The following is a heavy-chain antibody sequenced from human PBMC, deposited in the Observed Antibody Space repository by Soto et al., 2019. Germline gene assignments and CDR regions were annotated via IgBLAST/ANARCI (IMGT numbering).Heavy chain of an antibody. D-gene: IGHD6-13*01. Sequence: QVQLVQSGAEVKKPGASVKVSCKASGYTFTSYGISWVRQAPGQGLEWMGWISAYNGNTNYAQKLQGRVTMTTDTSTSTAYMEVRSLRSDDTAVYYCARDLGQQLVHYYYYSGVDVWGQGTTVTVSS. J-gene: IGHJ6*02. CDR3: ARDLGQQLVHYYYYSGVDV. CDR2: ISAYNGNT. CDR1: GYTFTSYG. V-gene: IGHV1-18*01.